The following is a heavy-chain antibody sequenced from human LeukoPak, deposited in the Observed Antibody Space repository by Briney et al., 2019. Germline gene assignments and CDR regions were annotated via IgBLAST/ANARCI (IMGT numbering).Heavy chain of an antibody. CDR1: GGSFIGYY. D-gene: IGHD3-10*01. V-gene: IGHV4-34*01. Sequence: SETLSLTGAGYGGSFIGYYWSWIRQPPGKGLDWIGEINHSGSTNYNPSLKSRVTISVDTSKNQFSLKLSSLTAAHTAVYSCARLVPRYGSGSQYDYWGQGTLVTVSS. CDR3: ARLVPRYGSGSQYDY. CDR2: INHSGST. J-gene: IGHJ4*02.